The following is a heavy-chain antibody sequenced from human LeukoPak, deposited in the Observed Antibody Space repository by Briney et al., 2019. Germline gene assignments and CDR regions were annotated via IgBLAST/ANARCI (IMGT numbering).Heavy chain of an antibody. Sequence: SLRLSCAASGFTFSSYAMNWIRQAPGKGLEWVASVSSSGAYIYYADLMEGRFTISRDNAKNSLILQMNSLRAEDTAVYYCARGVGNYRYYFDSWGQGTLVTVSS. D-gene: IGHD3-22*01. V-gene: IGHV3-21*01. CDR1: GFTFSSYA. CDR2: VSSSGAYI. J-gene: IGHJ4*02. CDR3: ARGVGNYRYYFDS.